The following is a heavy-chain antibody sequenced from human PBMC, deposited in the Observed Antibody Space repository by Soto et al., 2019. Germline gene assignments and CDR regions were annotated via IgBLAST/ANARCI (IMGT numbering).Heavy chain of an antibody. CDR2: ISGSGNTT. CDR1: GFTFSSYA. Sequence: EVQLVESGGGLVQPGGSLRLSCAASGFTFSSYAMTWVRQAPGKGLEWVSSISGSGNTTYYADSVKGRFTTSRDSSKNTLDLQTNSQRPENTAVYYGANARGRTWYEDYWGQGTLVTVSS. J-gene: IGHJ4*02. CDR3: ANARGRTWYEDY. D-gene: IGHD6-13*01. V-gene: IGHV3-23*04.